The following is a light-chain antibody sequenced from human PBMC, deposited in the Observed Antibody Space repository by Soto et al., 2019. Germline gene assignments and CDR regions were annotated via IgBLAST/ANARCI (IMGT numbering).Light chain of an antibody. CDR2: GAS. V-gene: IGKV3-20*01. CDR3: QQYGSSVT. Sequence: NVLTQSPGTLSLSPGERATLSCRASQSVSNNYLAWYQQKPGQAPRLLIYGASNRATGIPDRFSGSGSGTDFTLTISRLEPEDFAVYYCQQYGSSVTFGQGTKVDIK. CDR1: QSVSNNY. J-gene: IGKJ1*01.